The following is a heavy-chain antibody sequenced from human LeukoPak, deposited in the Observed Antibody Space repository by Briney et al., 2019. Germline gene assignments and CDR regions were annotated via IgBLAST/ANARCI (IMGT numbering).Heavy chain of an antibody. J-gene: IGHJ6*02. D-gene: IGHD2-8*02. CDR2: NPNSGNT. Sequence: NPNSGNTDYAEKFQGRVTMTSDTSISTAYMEVSSLRSEDTAVYYCARGRAGSGYYYGTDVWGQGTTVTVSS. V-gene: IGHV1-8*01. CDR3: ARGRAGSGYYYGTDV.